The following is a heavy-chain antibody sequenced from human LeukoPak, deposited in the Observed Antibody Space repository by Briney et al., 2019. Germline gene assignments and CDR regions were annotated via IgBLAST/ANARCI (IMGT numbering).Heavy chain of an antibody. Sequence: PGGSLRLSCAASGFTFISYAMTWVRQVPRKGLEWVSAISGSGDSTYYADSVKGRFTISRDNSKNTMYLQMKSLRAEDTAVYYCAKGDCRDGYNCLHFDYWGQGTLVTVSS. CDR2: ISGSGDST. CDR3: AKGDCRDGYNCLHFDY. D-gene: IGHD5-24*01. V-gene: IGHV3-23*01. CDR1: GFTFISYA. J-gene: IGHJ4*02.